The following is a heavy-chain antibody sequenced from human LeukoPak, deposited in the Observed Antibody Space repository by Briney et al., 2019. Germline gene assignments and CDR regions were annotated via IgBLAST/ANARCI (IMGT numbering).Heavy chain of an antibody. J-gene: IGHJ6*03. CDR3: ARSQGGNYYIDV. Sequence: GGSLILSCAASGFTFSSYWMHWVRQVPGKGLVWVSHINSDGSITTDADSVKGRFTISRDNAKNTLYLQMNSLRADDTAVYYCARSQGGNYYIDVWGKGTAVTVSS. D-gene: IGHD1-1*01. V-gene: IGHV3-74*01. CDR1: GFTFSSYW. CDR2: INSDGSIT.